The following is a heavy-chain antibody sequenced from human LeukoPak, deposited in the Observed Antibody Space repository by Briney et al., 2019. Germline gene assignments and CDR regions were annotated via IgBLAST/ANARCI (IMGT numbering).Heavy chain of an antibody. CDR1: GGSISSSSYY. CDR3: ARRKSSSYRRLAGYYYMDV. D-gene: IGHD6-6*01. J-gene: IGHJ6*03. V-gene: IGHV4-39*07. Sequence: PSETLSLTCTVSGGSISSSSYYWAWIRQPPGKGLEWIGEINHSGSTNYNPSLKSRVTISVDTSKNQFSLKLSSVTAADTAVYYCARRKSSSYRRLAGYYYMDVWGKGTTVTVSS. CDR2: INHSGST.